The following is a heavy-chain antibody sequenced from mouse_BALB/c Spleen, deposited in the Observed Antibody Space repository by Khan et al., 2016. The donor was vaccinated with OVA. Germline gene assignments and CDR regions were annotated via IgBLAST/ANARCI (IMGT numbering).Heavy chain of an antibody. J-gene: IGHJ3*01. CDR2: ISTGGDYT. CDR3: ESRLTGSFAY. D-gene: IGHD4-1*01. CDR1: GFTFSSYS. Sequence: EVELVESGGDLVKPGGSLKLSCAASGFTFSSYSMSWVRQTPDKRLEWVATISTGGDYTYYQDSVKGRFTISRDNAKNTLYLQMSSLTSENTARYCVESRLTGSFAYWGQGTLVTVSA. V-gene: IGHV5-6*01.